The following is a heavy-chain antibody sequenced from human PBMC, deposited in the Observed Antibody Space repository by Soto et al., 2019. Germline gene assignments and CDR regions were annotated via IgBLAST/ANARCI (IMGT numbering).Heavy chain of an antibody. CDR1: GGSISSSGYY. CDR2: IYYSGIT. CDR3: EKAVGSTRAHFDY. V-gene: IGHV4-39*01. Sequence: PSETLSLTCTVSGGSISSSGYYWGWIRQPPGKGLEWIGSIYYSGITYYNPSLKSRVTISVDTSKTQFSLRLSSVTAADTAVYYCEKAVGSTRAHFDYRGQGTPVTVSS. D-gene: IGHD1-26*01. J-gene: IGHJ4*02.